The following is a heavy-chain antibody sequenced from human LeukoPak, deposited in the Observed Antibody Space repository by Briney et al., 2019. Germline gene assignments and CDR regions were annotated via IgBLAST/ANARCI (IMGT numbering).Heavy chain of an antibody. CDR3: ARGRRYIYQGLCAVDI. Sequence: ASVKVSCKASGYTFTGYYIHWVRQAPGQGLEWMGWINPNSGDTNYAQKFQGRVTMTRDTSISTAYMELSRLTSDDTVVFYCARGRRYIYQGLCAVDIWGQGTKVTVSS. CDR1: GYTFTGYY. V-gene: IGHV1-2*02. CDR2: INPNSGDT. J-gene: IGHJ3*02. D-gene: IGHD5-24*01.